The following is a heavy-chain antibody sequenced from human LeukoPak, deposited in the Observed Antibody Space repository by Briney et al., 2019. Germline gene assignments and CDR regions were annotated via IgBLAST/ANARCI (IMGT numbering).Heavy chain of an antibody. CDR3: AKGPKLGDGFHCDY. D-gene: IGHD5-24*01. V-gene: IGHV3-23*01. J-gene: IGHJ4*02. CDR2: ISGSGGDT. CDR1: GFIFDNYA. Sequence: GGSLRLSCAASGFIFDNYALSWVRQAPGKGLEWVSAISGSGGDTFYADSVKGRFTVSRDISKNTLYLQMNSLGVEDTAVYYCAKGPKLGDGFHCDYWGQGTLSPSPQ.